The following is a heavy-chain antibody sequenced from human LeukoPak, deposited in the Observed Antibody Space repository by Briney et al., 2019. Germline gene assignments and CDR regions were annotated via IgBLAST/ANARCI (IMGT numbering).Heavy chain of an antibody. D-gene: IGHD1-1*01. V-gene: IGHV4-4*02. J-gene: IGHJ4*02. Sequence: PSETLSLTCAVSGGSISSNNWWGWVRPPPGKGLEWIGEIYHSGSPNYNPSLKSRVTISVDKSRNHFSLNLSSMTAADTAVYYCARVNINNWHSCDYWGQGTLVTVSS. CDR3: ARVNINNWHSCDY. CDR1: GGSISSNNW. CDR2: IYHSGSP.